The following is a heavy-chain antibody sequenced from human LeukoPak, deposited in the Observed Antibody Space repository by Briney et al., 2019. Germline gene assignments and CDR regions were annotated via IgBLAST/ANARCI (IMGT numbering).Heavy chain of an antibody. J-gene: IGHJ4*02. CDR2: IYWDNNK. D-gene: IGHD4-17*01. CDR3: AHYGDYRFLYYFDH. CDR1: EFSLTTSGVG. V-gene: IGHV2-5*02. Sequence: ESGPTLVKPTQTLTLTCTFSEFSLTTSGVGVGWIRQPPGKALEWLALIYWDNNKLYSPSLKSRLTIAKDTSRNQVVLTMTNMDPVDTATYSCAHYGDYRFLYYFDHWGQGTLVTVSS.